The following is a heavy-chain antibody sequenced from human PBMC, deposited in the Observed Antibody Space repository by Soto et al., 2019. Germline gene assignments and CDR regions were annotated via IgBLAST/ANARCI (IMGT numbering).Heavy chain of an antibody. V-gene: IGHV3-53*01. D-gene: IGHD5-18*01. Sequence: GGSLRLSCAASGLAVTSNYMSWVRQAPGKGLEWVSIVYSSGTTYYADSVKGRFTFSRDKSKNTIYLQMRNLRAEDTAVYYCARVDTYDYYYSMDVWGQGTKVTVSS. J-gene: IGHJ6*02. CDR1: GLAVTSNY. CDR2: VYSSGTT. CDR3: ARVDTYDYYYSMDV.